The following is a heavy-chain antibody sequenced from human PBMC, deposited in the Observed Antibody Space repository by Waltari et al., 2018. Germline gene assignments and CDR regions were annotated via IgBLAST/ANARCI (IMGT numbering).Heavy chain of an antibody. J-gene: IGHJ3*02. D-gene: IGHD2-15*01. Sequence: QVQLVQSGTEVKKPGSSVKVSCKTSGSTFSSYAINWLRQAPGQGLGWLGGIILIFGRSNYAQKFQGRVTITTDESTGTTYMELNSLRSDDTAVYYCAREMWGDCSGANCYTGAFDIWGQGTMVTVSS. V-gene: IGHV1-69*05. CDR1: GSTFSSYA. CDR3: AREMWGDCSGANCYTGAFDI. CDR2: IILIFGRS.